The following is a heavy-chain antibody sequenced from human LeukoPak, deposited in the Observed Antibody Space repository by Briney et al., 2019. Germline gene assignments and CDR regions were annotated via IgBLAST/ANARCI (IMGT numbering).Heavy chain of an antibody. Sequence: ASVKVSCKASGYAFTDYKIHWVRQAPGQGPEWMGWINPDSGGINYAQKFQDRVTMTRDTSISTAYMELSKLRSDDTAVYYCARDRRRFHFDYWGQGTLVTVSS. CDR2: INPDSGGI. V-gene: IGHV1-2*02. J-gene: IGHJ4*02. CDR1: GYAFTDYK. CDR3: ARDRRRFHFDY.